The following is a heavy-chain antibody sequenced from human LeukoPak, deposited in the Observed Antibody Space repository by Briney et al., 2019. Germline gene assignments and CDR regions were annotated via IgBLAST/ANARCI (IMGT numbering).Heavy chain of an antibody. D-gene: IGHD2-8*01. CDR2: ISGSGGDT. V-gene: IGHV3-23*01. J-gene: IGHJ4*02. CDR3: AKEMLSSLYYFDY. CDR1: GFTFSSYA. Sequence: PGRSLRLSCAASGFTFSSYAMSWVRQAPGKGLEWVSTISGSGGDTYFADSVKGRFIISRDNSKNTLYLQMDSLRAEDTAVYYCAKEMLSSLYYFDYWGQGTLVTVSS.